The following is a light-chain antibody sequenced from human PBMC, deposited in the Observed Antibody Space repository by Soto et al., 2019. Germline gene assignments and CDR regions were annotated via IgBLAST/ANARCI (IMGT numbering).Light chain of an antibody. J-gene: IGLJ1*01. CDR2: TNT. V-gene: IGLV1-44*01. CDR3: ASWDASLNGPV. Sequence: QSVLTQPPSASGTPGQRVTISCSGSSSNVGGNPVNWYQHVPTTAPKLLIYTNTQRPSGVPDRFSGSKSGTSASLDISGIQSEDEADYYCASWDASLNGPVFGTGTKVTVL. CDR1: SSNVGGNP.